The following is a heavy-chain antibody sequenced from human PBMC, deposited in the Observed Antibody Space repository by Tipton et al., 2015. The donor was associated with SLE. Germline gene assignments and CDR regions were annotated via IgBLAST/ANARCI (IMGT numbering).Heavy chain of an antibody. D-gene: IGHD6-13*01. CDR3: ARDLDSWLGY. CDR2: ISSSRSTI. V-gene: IGHV3-48*01. CDR1: GFTFSSYS. J-gene: IGHJ4*02. Sequence: GSLRLSCAASGFTFSSYSMNWVRQAPGKGLGWVSYISSSRSTIYYPDSVRGRFTISRDNAKNSLYLQMNSLRAEDTAGYYCARDLDSWLGYWGQGTLVTVS.